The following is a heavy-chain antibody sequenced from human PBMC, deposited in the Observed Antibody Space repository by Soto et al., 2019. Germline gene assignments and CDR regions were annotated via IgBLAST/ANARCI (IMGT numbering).Heavy chain of an antibody. J-gene: IGHJ4*02. D-gene: IGHD3-10*01. CDR2: IYYSGKT. CDR1: GGSIRSSSYY. CDR3: ATLPDWGSGSN. V-gene: IGHV4-39*01. Sequence: QLQLQESGPGLVKPSETLSLTCTVSGGSIRSSSYYWGWIRQSPGRGLEWIGNIYYSGKTYYNSALKSRVTISIDTSKNQFSLKLSSVTAADTAVYYCATLPDWGSGSNWGQGTLVTVSS.